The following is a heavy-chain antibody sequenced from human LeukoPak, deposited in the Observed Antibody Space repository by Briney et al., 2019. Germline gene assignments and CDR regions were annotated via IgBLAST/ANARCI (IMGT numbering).Heavy chain of an antibody. D-gene: IGHD1-26*01. CDR3: ATYRGDIREADFDY. V-gene: IGHV3-23*01. CDR2: ISTSVGST. J-gene: IGHJ4*02. Sequence: TGGSLRLSCAASGFTFSRYAISRVRQAPGKGLDWVSSISTSVGSTYYADSVKGRFTISRDNSKSTLYLQMNSLRDEDTAVYYCATYRGDIREADFDYWGQGTLVTVSA. CDR1: GFTFSRYA.